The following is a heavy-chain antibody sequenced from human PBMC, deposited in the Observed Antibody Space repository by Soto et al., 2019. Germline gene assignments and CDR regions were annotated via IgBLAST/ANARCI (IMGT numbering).Heavy chain of an antibody. J-gene: IGHJ4*02. CDR3: ARVGGTVTSDY. CDR1: GFTFSTYG. D-gene: IGHD4-17*01. CDR2: IYYDGSNK. Sequence: QVQLVESGGGGVQPGRSLRLSCEASGFTFSTYGMHWVRQAPGKGLGWVAMIYYDGSNKNYADSVKGRFTISRDNSKNTLYLQMSSLRAEDTAVYYCARVGGTVTSDYWGQGTLVTVSS. V-gene: IGHV3-33*01.